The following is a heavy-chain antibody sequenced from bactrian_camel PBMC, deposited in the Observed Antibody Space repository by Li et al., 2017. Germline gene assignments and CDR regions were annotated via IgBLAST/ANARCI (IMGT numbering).Heavy chain of an antibody. CDR1: AYTYRSRG. Sequence: HVQLVESGGGSVQAGGSLKLSCDAPAYTYRSRGMAWYRQAPGKEPELVSIIASDGTTRYSDSVKGRFTISQDNPKKTLYLQMNDLSPEDTGMYYCGAGRDVPTIPPVGCDVGYWGQGTQVTVS. J-gene: IGHJ6*01. CDR3: GAGRDVPTIPPVGCDVGY. D-gene: IGHD5*01. CDR2: IASDGTT. V-gene: IGHV3S55*01.